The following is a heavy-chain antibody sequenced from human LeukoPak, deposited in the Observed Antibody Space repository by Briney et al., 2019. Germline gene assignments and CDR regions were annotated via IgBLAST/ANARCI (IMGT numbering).Heavy chain of an antibody. D-gene: IGHD6-19*01. J-gene: IGHJ4*02. CDR3: ARVVGAVAGYFDY. Sequence: SETLSLTCTVSGGSISSYYWSWTRQPPGKGLEWIGYIYYSGSTNYNPSLKSRVTISVDTSKNQFSLKLSSVTAADTAVYYCARVVGAVAGYFDYWGQGTLVTVSS. CDR1: GGSISSYY. CDR2: IYYSGST. V-gene: IGHV4-59*01.